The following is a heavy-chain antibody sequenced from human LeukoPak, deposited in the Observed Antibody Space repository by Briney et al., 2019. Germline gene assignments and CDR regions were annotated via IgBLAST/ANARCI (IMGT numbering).Heavy chain of an antibody. Sequence: GGSLRLSCAASGFTFSSTWMSWVRQAPGKGLEWVGRIKIKIDGATADYAAPVKGRFTISREDSKDTLYLQMNSLKTEDTAVYYCTAEWYSRARDWGQGTLVTVSS. CDR1: GFTFSSTW. J-gene: IGHJ4*02. CDR2: IKIKIDGATA. V-gene: IGHV3-15*01. D-gene: IGHD2-15*01. CDR3: TAEWYSRARD.